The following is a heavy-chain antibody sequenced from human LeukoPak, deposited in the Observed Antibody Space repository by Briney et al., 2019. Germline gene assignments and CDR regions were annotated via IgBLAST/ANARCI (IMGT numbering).Heavy chain of an antibody. CDR3: AREARSYYDSSGYYPYYFDY. CDR2: ISSSSSTI. V-gene: IGHV3-48*04. J-gene: IGHJ4*02. CDR1: GFTFSSYS. Sequence: GGSLRLSCAASGFTFSSYSMNWVRQAPGKGLEWVSYISSSSSTIYYADSVKGRFTISRDNAKNSLYLQMNSLRAEDTAVYYCAREARSYYDSSGYYPYYFDYWGQGTLVTVSS. D-gene: IGHD3-22*01.